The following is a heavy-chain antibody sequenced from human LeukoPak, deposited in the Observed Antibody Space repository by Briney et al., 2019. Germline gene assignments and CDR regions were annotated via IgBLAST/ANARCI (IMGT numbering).Heavy chain of an antibody. CDR1: GASISTYY. J-gene: IGHJ4*02. CDR3: ARASVDTAVDY. CDR2: IYYDGST. Sequence: SETLSLTCTVSGASISTYYWTWIRQPPGKGLEWIGYIYYDGSTNYNPSLKSRVTISVDTSKNQFSLKLSSVTAADTAVYYCARASVDTAVDYWGQGTLVTVSS. V-gene: IGHV4-59*01. D-gene: IGHD6-19*01.